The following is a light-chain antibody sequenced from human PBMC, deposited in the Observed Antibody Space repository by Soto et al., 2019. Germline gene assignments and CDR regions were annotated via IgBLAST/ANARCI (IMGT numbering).Light chain of an antibody. Sequence: DIQITQSPSSLSASVGDRVTITCRASQGISTYLNWYQQKPGKAPKVLIYAASSLQSGVPSRFSGSGSETDFTLTISSLQSEDFAIYYCQQYDIWPPYTFGQGTKVDIK. J-gene: IGKJ2*01. CDR1: QGISTY. CDR3: QQYDIWPPYT. CDR2: AAS. V-gene: IGKV1-39*01.